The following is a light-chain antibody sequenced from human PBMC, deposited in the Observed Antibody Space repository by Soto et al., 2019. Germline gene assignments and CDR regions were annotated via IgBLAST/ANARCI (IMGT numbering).Light chain of an antibody. CDR2: LGS. V-gene: IGKV2-28*01. J-gene: IGKJ2*01. Sequence: DIVMTQSPLSLPVTPGEPASISCRSSQSLLHSSGHNFLDWYLQKPGQSPQLLIYLGSNRASGVPDRFSGSGSGTDFTPKIHRVEGEDVGVYYCKQGLPLPLHFGQGTKLEIK. CDR3: KQGLPLPLH. CDR1: QSLLHSSGHNF.